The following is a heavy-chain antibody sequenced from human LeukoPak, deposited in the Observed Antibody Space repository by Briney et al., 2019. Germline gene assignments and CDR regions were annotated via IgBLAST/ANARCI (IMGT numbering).Heavy chain of an antibody. V-gene: IGHV4-31*03. CDR1: GGSISSGGYY. Sequence: PSETLSLTSTVSGGSISSGGYYWRWIRQHPGKGLEWIGNIYYSGSTYYNPSLKSRVTISVDTSKNQFSLKLSSVTAADTAVYYCARDLSPAGWYYSDYWGQGTLVTVSS. J-gene: IGHJ4*02. D-gene: IGHD2-15*01. CDR2: IYYSGST. CDR3: ARDLSPAGWYYSDY.